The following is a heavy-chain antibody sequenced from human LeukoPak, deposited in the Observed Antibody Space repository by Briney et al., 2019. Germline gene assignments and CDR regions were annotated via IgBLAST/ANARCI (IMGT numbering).Heavy chain of an antibody. CDR3: AKDSCGGDCYSFDY. J-gene: IGHJ4*02. D-gene: IGHD2-21*02. CDR2: ISYDGSHK. V-gene: IGHV3-30*18. CDR1: GFTFSGYG. Sequence: SGRSLRLSCAASGFTFSGYGMHWVGHAPGKGLEGVAVISYDGSHKYYADSVKGRFTISRDSSKNTLYLQMNSLRAEDTAVYYCAKDSCGGDCYSFDYWGQGTLVTVSS.